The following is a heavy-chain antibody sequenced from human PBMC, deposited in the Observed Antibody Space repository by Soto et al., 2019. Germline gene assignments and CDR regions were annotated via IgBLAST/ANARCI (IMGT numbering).Heavy chain of an antibody. D-gene: IGHD1-26*01. CDR1: GDSVSSNSAA. V-gene: IGHV6-1*01. Sequence: SPTLSLTCAISGDSVSSNSAAWNWIRQSPSRGLEWLGRTYYRSKWYNDYAVSVKSRITINPDTSKNQFSLQLNSVTPEDTAVYYCARGEWELPYYYYYYGMDVWGQGTTVTVSS. CDR3: ARGEWELPYYYYYYGMDV. CDR2: TYYRSKWYN. J-gene: IGHJ6*02.